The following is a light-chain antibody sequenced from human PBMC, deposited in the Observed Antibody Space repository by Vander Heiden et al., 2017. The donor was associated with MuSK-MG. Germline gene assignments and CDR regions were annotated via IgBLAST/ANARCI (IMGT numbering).Light chain of an antibody. V-gene: IGKV1-27*01. CDR2: AAS. CDR1: QGIKNY. CDR3: QKDNNPPPFT. J-gene: IGKJ3*01. Sequence: DVQMTQSPSSLSASVGDRVTITCRASQGIKNYVVWYQHKPGKVPKLLIYAASTLQSGVPSRFSGSGSGTDFTLTISSLQPEDVATYYCQKDNNPPPFTFGHGTKVDIK.